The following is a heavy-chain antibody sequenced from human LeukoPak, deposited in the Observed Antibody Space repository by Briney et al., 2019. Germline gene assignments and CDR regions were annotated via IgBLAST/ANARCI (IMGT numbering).Heavy chain of an antibody. Sequence: ASVKVSCKASGYTFTSYGISWVRQAPGQGLEWMGWISAYNGNTNYAQKLQGRVTMTTDTSTSTAYMELRSLRSDDTAVYYCAREDYGDYAQIYYYYYGMDVWGQGTTVTVSS. CDR3: AREDYGDYAQIYYYYYGMDV. CDR1: GYTFTSYG. D-gene: IGHD4-17*01. CDR2: ISAYNGNT. J-gene: IGHJ6*02. V-gene: IGHV1-18*01.